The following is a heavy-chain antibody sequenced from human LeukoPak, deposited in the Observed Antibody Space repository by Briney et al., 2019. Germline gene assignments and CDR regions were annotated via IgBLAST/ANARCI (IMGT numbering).Heavy chain of an antibody. CDR3: ARYCSGGSCYSGMDV. CDR1: GFSFSNYG. D-gene: IGHD2-15*01. V-gene: IGHV3-33*01. Sequence: GGSLRLSCVASGFSFSNYGMHWVRQAPGEGLEWVALMWYDGSNKHYADSVKGRFTISRDNSKDTLFLQMNSLRDEDSAVYYCARYCSGGSCYSGMDVWGQGTTVTVSS. J-gene: IGHJ6*02. CDR2: MWYDGSNK.